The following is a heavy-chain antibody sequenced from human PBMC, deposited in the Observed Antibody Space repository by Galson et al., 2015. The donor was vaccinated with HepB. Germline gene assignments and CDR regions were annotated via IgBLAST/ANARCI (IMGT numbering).Heavy chain of an antibody. Sequence: ETLSLTCAVYGGSFSGYYWSWIRQPPGKGLEWIGEINHSGSTNYNPSLKSRVTISVDTSKNQFSLKLSSVTAADTAVYYCATGPGYSSSWYTVFDYWGQGTLVTVSS. CDR2: INHSGST. CDR1: GGSFSGYY. J-gene: IGHJ4*02. V-gene: IGHV4-34*01. CDR3: ATGPGYSSSWYTVFDY. D-gene: IGHD6-13*01.